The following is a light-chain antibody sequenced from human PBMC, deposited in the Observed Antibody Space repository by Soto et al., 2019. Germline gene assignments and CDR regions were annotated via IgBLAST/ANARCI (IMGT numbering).Light chain of an antibody. CDR1: QSVSSD. CDR2: GAS. J-gene: IGKJ4*01. V-gene: IGKV3-15*01. CDR3: QQYNNWPLT. Sequence: EIVMTQSPATLFVSPGERATLSCRAGQSVSSDLAWYQQKPGQAPRLLIYGASTRATGIPVRFSGSGSGTEFTLTISSLQSEDFAVYYCQQYNNWPLTFGGGTKVEIK.